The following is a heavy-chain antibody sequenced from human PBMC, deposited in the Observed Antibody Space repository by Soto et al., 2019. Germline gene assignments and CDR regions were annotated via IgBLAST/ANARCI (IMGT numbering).Heavy chain of an antibody. CDR3: ARVGNDCSSTSCYSYYYYGMDV. V-gene: IGHV4-59*01. J-gene: IGHJ6*02. D-gene: IGHD2-2*02. CDR1: GGSISSYY. CDR2: IYYSGST. Sequence: SETLSLTCTVSGGSISSYYWSWIRQPPGKGLEWIGYIYYSGSTNYNPSLKSRVTISVDTSKNQFSLKLSSVTAADTAVYYCARVGNDCSSTSCYSYYYYGMDVWGQGTTVTVSS.